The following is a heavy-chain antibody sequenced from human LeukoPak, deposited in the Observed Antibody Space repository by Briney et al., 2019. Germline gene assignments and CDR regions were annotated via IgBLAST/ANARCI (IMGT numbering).Heavy chain of an antibody. V-gene: IGHV1-18*01. D-gene: IGHD3-16*01. CDR2: ISPYNGNT. CDR1: GYTFTTYG. Sequence: ASVKVSCKASGYTFTTYGISWVRQAPGQGLEWMGWISPYNGNTNYAQKLQGRVTMTTDTSTGTAYMELRSLRSDDTAVYYCARDPGGSRPFDPWGQGTLVTVSS. CDR3: ARDPGGSRPFDP. J-gene: IGHJ5*02.